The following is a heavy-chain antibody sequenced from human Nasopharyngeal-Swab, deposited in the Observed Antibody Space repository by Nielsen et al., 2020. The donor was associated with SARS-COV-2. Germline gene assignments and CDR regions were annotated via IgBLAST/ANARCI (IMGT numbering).Heavy chain of an antibody. CDR2: ISGSAGST. D-gene: IGHD6-13*01. V-gene: IGHV3-23*01. J-gene: IGHJ3*02. CDR1: GFTFSTYA. Sequence: GGSLRLSCAASGFTFSTYAMTWVRQAPGKGLEWVSGISGSAGSTYYADFVKGRFTISRDNSKNTLYLQMNSLRAEDTAVYYCAKDRRSSWFEDYDAIDIWGQGTMVTVSS. CDR3: AKDRRSSWFEDYDAIDI.